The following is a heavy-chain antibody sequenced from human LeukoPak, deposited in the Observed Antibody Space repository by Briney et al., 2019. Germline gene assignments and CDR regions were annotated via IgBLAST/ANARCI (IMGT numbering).Heavy chain of an antibody. J-gene: IGHJ6*03. CDR2: IYHSGST. D-gene: IGHD1-1*01. CDR3: ARDVYIYYYYYYMDV. Sequence: SETLSLTCTVSGYSISSDYYWGWIRQPPGKGLEWIGSIYHSGSTYYNPSLKSRVTISVDTSKNQFSLKLSSVTAADTAVYYCARDVYIYYYYYYMDVWGKGTTVTVSS. CDR1: GYSISSDYY. V-gene: IGHV4-38-2*02.